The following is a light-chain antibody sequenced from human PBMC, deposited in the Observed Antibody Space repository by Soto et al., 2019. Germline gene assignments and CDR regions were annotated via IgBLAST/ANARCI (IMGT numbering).Light chain of an antibody. CDR3: SSFDARNNLL. CDR1: GSDIGAYHY. J-gene: IGLJ2*01. V-gene: IGLV2-14*01. CDR2: EVS. Sequence: QSALTQPASVSGSPGQSITIYCTGTGSDIGAYHYVSWYQQHPGKAPKVVIYEVSNRPSGVSNRFSGSKSGNTASLTVSGLQVEDEADYYCSSFDARNNLLFGGGTKLTV.